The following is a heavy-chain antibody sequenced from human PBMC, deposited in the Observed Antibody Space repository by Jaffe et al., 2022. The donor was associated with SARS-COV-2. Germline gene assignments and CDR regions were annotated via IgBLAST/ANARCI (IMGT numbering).Heavy chain of an antibody. J-gene: IGHJ6*03. CDR2: ISYDGSNK. D-gene: IGHD6-13*01. Sequence: QVQLVESGGGVVQPGRSLRLSCAASGFTFSSYAMHWVRQAPGKGLEWVAVISYDGSNKYYADSVKGRFTISRDNSKNTLYLQMNSLRAEDTAVYYCARVGIAAAGKDYYYYYMDVWGKGTTVTVSS. CDR3: ARVGIAAAGKDYYYYYMDV. CDR1: GFTFSSYA. V-gene: IGHV3-30*04.